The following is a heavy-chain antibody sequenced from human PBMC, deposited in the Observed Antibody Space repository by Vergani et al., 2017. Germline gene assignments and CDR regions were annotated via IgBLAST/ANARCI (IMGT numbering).Heavy chain of an antibody. J-gene: IGHJ4*02. CDR2: IWDDGSKK. V-gene: IGHV3-33*01. CDR1: GFIFKNHG. D-gene: IGHD2/OR15-2a*01. Sequence: QVQLVESGVGVVQPGTSLRLSCAASGFIFKNHGMQWVRQAPGKGLEWVALIWDDGSKKNYGDSMKGRLTISRDNSKDTLYLEMNSLRGEDSAVYYCVRHSWFRSCKSVNCSSWDYWGQGTPVTVSS. CDR3: VRHSWFRSCKSVNCSSWDY.